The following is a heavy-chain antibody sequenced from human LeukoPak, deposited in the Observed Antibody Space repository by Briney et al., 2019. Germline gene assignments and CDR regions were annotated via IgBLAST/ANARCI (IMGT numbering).Heavy chain of an antibody. CDR1: GFTFSSYE. D-gene: IGHD3-22*01. J-gene: IGHJ3*02. V-gene: IGHV3-48*03. CDR3: AKTYYYDSSGYYGAFDI. CDR2: ISSSGSTI. Sequence: PGGSLRLSCAASGFTFSSYEMNWVRQAPGKGLEWVSYISSSGSTIYYADSVKGRFTISRDNSKNTLYLQMNSLRAEDTAVYYCAKTYYYDSSGYYGAFDIWGQGTMVTVSS.